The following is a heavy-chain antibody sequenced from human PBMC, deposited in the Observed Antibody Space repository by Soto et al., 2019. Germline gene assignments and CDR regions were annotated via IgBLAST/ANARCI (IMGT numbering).Heavy chain of an antibody. CDR1: GDSISSGDYD. V-gene: IGHV4-30-4*01. CDR3: AREGIVYYDTTGYYYFDY. D-gene: IGHD3-22*01. J-gene: IGHJ4*02. CDR2: IYPSGNT. Sequence: SETLSLTCTVSGDSISSGDYDWTWIRQAPGKGLEWIGYIYPSGNTDYNPSLKSRVTISVDTSKNHFSLKLSSVTAADTAVYYCAREGIVYYDTTGYYYFDYWAQGALVTVPQ.